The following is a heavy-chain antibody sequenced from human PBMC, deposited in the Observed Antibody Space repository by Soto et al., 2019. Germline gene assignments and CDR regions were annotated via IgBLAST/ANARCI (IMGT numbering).Heavy chain of an antibody. V-gene: IGHV3-23*01. CDR3: AKDPSTGPADY. D-gene: IGHD3-9*01. Sequence: GGSLRLSCTSFTQYGMSWMRRPPGKGLEWISTIGPTGNTHYADSVAGRFTISRDDSTDTLYLQMNNLKADDTGIYYCAKDPSTGPADYWGQGALVTVSS. CDR1: TQYG. J-gene: IGHJ4*02. CDR2: IGPTGNT.